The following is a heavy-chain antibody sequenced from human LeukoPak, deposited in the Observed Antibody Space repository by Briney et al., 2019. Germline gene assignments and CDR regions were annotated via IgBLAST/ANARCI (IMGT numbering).Heavy chain of an antibody. CDR2: INHSGST. CDR3: ARGRGLPVDY. Sequence: SETLSLTCTVSGGSISGYYWSWIRQPPGKGLEWIGEINHSGSTNYNPSLKSRVTISVDTSKNQFSPKLSSVTAADTAVYYCARGRGLPVDYWGQGTLVTVSS. V-gene: IGHV4-34*01. D-gene: IGHD3-10*01. CDR1: GGSISGYY. J-gene: IGHJ4*02.